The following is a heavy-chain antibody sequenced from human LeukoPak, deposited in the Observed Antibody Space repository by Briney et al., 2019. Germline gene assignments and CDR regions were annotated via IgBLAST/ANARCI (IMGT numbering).Heavy chain of an antibody. CDR1: GYTFASYG. D-gene: IGHD3-16*02. J-gene: IGHJ4*02. V-gene: IGHV1-18*01. CDR3: ARDQYDYVWGSYRPYFDY. Sequence: ASVKVSCKASGYTFASYGISWVRQAPGQGLEWVGSISPYNGHTKYAQKSQDRVIMTADTSTSTAYMELRGLRSDDTAVFYCARDQYDYVWGSYRPYFDYWGQGTLVTVSS. CDR2: ISPYNGHT.